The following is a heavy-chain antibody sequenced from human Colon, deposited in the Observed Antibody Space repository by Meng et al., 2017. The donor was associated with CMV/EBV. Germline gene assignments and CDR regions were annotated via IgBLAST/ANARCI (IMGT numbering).Heavy chain of an antibody. J-gene: IGHJ5*02. V-gene: IGHV4-4*02. D-gene: IGHD2-2*01. CDR2: IYHSGST. CDR3: ARLPAAERGSWFDP. Sequence: VSGGSISSSNWWSWVRQSPGKGLEWIGEIYHSGSTNYNPSLKSRVTISVDKSKNQFSLKLSSVTAADTAVYYCARLPAAERGSWFDPWGQGTLVTVSS. CDR1: GGSISSSNW.